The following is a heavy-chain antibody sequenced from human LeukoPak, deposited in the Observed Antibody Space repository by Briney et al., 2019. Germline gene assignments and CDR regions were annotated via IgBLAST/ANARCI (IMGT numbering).Heavy chain of an antibody. Sequence: SVKVSCKASGGTFSSYAISWVRQAPGQGLEWMGGIIPIFGTANYAQKFQGRVTITADESTSTAYMELSSLRSEDTAVYYCARGPSYSGSYYFDYWAREPWSPSPQ. CDR3: ARGPSYSGSYYFDY. J-gene: IGHJ4*02. D-gene: IGHD1-26*01. V-gene: IGHV1-69*01. CDR1: GGTFSSYA. CDR2: IIPIFGTA.